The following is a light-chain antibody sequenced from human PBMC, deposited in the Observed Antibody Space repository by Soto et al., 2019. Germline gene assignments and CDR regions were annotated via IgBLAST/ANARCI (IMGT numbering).Light chain of an antibody. Sequence: DIVMTQSPLSLPVTPGEPASISCRSSQSLLHSNGYNYLDWYLQKPGQSPQLLLYLRSNRASGVPDRFSGSGSGTDFTLKISRVEAEDVGVYYCMQALQTPPTFGQGTKVEI. CDR1: QSLLHSNGYNY. V-gene: IGKV2-28*01. CDR2: LRS. J-gene: IGKJ1*01. CDR3: MQALQTPPT.